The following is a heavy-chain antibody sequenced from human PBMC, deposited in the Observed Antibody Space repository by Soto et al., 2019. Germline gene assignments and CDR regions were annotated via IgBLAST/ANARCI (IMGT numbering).Heavy chain of an antibody. Sequence: GGSLRLSCAASGFTFSSYWMHWVRQAPGKGLVWVSRINSDGSSTSYADSVKGRFTISRDNAKNTLYLQMNSLRAEDTAVYYCARGPLSPGDYYGMDVWGQGTTVTVSS. CDR2: INSDGSST. V-gene: IGHV3-74*01. CDR1: GFTFSSYW. J-gene: IGHJ6*02. CDR3: ARGPLSPGDYYGMDV.